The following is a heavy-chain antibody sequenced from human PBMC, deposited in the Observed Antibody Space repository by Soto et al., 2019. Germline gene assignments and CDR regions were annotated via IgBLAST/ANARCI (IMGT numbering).Heavy chain of an antibody. CDR2: VNQDGSEK. V-gene: IGHV3-7*03. CDR3: ARSSPLSRSHLDY. J-gene: IGHJ4*02. CDR1: GFTFSNHW. Sequence: PGGSLRLSCAASGFTFSNHWMTWVRQAPGKGLEWVASVNQDGSEKYSVDSAKGRFTISRDNAKNSLYLQMNSLRVEDTALYYCARSSPLSRSHLDYWGQGALVTVYS.